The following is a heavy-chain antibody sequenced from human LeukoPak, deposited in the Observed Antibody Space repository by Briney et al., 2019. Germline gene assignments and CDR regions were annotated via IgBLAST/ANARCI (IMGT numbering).Heavy chain of an antibody. CDR2: ISSSTTI. Sequence: GGSLRLSCAASGFTFSIYSMNWVRQAPGKGLEWVSYISSSTTIYYADSVKGRFTISRDNSKKSLYLQMNSLRPEDTALYYCARDPVSIGSRMNSDYWGQGTLVTVSS. V-gene: IGHV3-48*01. D-gene: IGHD3-10*01. CDR3: ARDPVSIGSRMNSDY. J-gene: IGHJ4*02. CDR1: GFTFSIYS.